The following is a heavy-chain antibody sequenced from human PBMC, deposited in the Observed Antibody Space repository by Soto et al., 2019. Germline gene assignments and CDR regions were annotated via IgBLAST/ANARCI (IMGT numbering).Heavy chain of an antibody. Sequence: PGGSLRLSCAASGFTFEDYAMHWVRQAPGKGLEWVSGIFWNTDSMGYASSVKGRFTISRDNAKKSLYLQMNSLRVEDTAFYYCAKAFDGASRDFDSWGQGTLVTVSS. J-gene: IGHJ4*02. CDR1: GFTFEDYA. V-gene: IGHV3-9*01. CDR3: AKAFDGASRDFDS. D-gene: IGHD2-15*01. CDR2: IFWNTDSM.